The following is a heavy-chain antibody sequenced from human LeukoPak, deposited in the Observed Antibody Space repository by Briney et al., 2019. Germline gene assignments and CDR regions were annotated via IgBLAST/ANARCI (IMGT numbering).Heavy chain of an antibody. CDR1: GFTFSSYG. V-gene: IGHV3-30*18. CDR3: AKEGSRTTVTTAHKSEYYYYYYGMDV. CDR2: ISYDGSNK. J-gene: IGHJ6*02. D-gene: IGHD4-17*01. Sequence: GGSLRLSCAASGFTFSSYGMHWVRQAPGKGLEWVAVISYDGSNKYYAYSVKGRFTISRDNSKNTLYLQMNSLRAEDTAVYYCAKEGSRTTVTTAHKSEYYYYYYGMDVWGQGTTVTVSS.